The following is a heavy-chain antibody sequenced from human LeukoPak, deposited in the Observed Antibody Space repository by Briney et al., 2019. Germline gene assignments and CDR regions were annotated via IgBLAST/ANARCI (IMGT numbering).Heavy chain of an antibody. D-gene: IGHD2-2*01. J-gene: IGHJ6*02. CDR1: GGSISSGGYY. CDR2: IYYSGST. CDR3: AREEGYCSSTSCLDV. V-gene: IGHV4-31*03. Sequence: SETLSLTCTVSGGSISSGGYYWSWIRQHPGKGLEWIGYIYYSGSTYYNPSLKSRVTISVDTPKNQFSLKLSSVTAADTAVYYCAREEGYCSSTSCLDVWGQGTTVTVSS.